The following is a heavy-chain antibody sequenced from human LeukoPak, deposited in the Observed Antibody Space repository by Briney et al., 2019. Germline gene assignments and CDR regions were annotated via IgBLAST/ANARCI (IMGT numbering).Heavy chain of an antibody. CDR2: IYYSGST. D-gene: IGHD3-10*01. CDR3: ARERGSGSSPPYYYGMDV. Sequence: PSETLSLTCTVSGGSISSYYWSWIRQPPGKGLEWIGYIYYSGSTNYNPSLKSRVTISVDTSKNQFSLKLSSVTAADTAVYYCARERGSGSSPPYYYGMDVWGQGTTVTVSS. J-gene: IGHJ6*02. V-gene: IGHV4-59*01. CDR1: GGSISSYY.